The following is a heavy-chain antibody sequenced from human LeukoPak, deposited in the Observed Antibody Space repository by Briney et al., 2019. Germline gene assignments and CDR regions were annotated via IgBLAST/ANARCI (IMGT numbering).Heavy chain of an antibody. CDR2: ISYDGSNK. V-gene: IGHV3-30*04. CDR1: GFTFSSYA. J-gene: IGHJ4*02. CDR3: ARVGYSSGWYGGSYFDY. D-gene: IGHD6-19*01. Sequence: GESLRLSCAASGFTFSSYAMHWVRQAPGKGLEWVAVISYDGSNKYYADSVKGRFTISRDNSKNTLYLQMNSLRAEDTAVYYCARVGYSSGWYGGSYFDYWGQGTLVTVTS.